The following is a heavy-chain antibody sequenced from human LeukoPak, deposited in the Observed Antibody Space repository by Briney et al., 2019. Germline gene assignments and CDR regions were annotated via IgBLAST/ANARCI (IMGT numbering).Heavy chain of an antibody. V-gene: IGHV4-39*01. CDR3: ARLVPEWELREFSERDWFDP. CDR1: GGSISSSSYY. CDR2: IYYSGST. D-gene: IGHD1-26*01. Sequence: SETLSLTCTVSGGSISSSSYYWGWIRPPPGTGLEWIGSIYYSGSTYYNPSLKSRVTISVDTSKNQFSLKLSSVTAADTAVYYCARLVPEWELREFSERDWFDPWGQGTLVTVSS. J-gene: IGHJ5*02.